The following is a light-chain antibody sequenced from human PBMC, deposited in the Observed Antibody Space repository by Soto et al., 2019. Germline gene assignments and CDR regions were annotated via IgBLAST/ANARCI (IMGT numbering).Light chain of an antibody. Sequence: EIVLTQSPATLSLSPGERATLSCRASQYITIYLAWYQQKPGQAPRLLIYDASNRATGIPARFSVSGSGTDFTLTISRLEPEDYAVYYCQQYGHSLWTFGQGTKVDIK. CDR2: DAS. CDR1: QYITIY. V-gene: IGKV3-11*01. CDR3: QQYGHSLWT. J-gene: IGKJ1*01.